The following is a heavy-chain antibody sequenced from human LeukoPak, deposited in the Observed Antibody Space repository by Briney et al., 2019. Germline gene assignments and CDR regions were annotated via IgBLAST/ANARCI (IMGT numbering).Heavy chain of an antibody. D-gene: IGHD2-2*01. CDR2: INSDGRTT. CDR3: ARAPSIRSSILFGN. Sequence: GGSLRLSCAASGFTFSTYWMHWCRQAPGKGLVWVSRINSDGRTTTYADAVKGRFSICRDNAKNTLYLQMNSLRVEDTAVYYCARAPSIRSSILFGNWGQGTLVTVSS. J-gene: IGHJ4*02. V-gene: IGHV3-74*01. CDR1: GFTFSTYW.